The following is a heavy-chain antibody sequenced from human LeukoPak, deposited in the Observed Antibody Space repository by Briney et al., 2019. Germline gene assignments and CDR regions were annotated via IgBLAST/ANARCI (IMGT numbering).Heavy chain of an antibody. CDR1: GGSISSGDYY. J-gene: IGHJ4*02. V-gene: IGHV4-30-4*01. D-gene: IGHD1-1*01. CDR3: ATKNPYNWNSGDY. CDR2: IYYSGST. Sequence: PSETLSLTCTVSGGSISSGDYYWSWIRQPPGKGLEWIGYIYYSGSTYYNPSLKSRVTISVDTSKNQFSLKLSSVTAADTAVYYCATKNPYNWNSGDYWGQGTLVTVSS.